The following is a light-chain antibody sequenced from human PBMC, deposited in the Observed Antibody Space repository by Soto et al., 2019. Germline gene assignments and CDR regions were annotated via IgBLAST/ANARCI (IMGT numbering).Light chain of an antibody. CDR3: CSFAGTSFVM. J-gene: IGLJ3*02. Sequence: QSALIQPASVSGSPGQSITISCTGSSNDIGRYNLVSWYQKHPGKAPKFIIYEANKRPSGVSDRFSGSKSGNTASLTISGLPADDEADYYCCSFAGTSFVMFGGGTKLTVL. V-gene: IGLV2-23*01. CDR2: EAN. CDR1: SNDIGRYNL.